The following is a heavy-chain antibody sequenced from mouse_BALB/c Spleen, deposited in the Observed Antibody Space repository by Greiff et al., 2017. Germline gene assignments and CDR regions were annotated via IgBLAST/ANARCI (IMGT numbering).Heavy chain of an antibody. CDR2: IDPANGNT. J-gene: IGHJ2*01. CDR3: AREGLYYDYPDY. CDR1: GFNIKDTY. Sequence: EVKLQESGAELVKPGASVKLSCTASGFNIKDTYMHWVKQRPEQGLEWIGRIDPANGNTKYDPKFQGKATITADTSSNTAYLQLSSLTSEDTAVYYCAREGLYYDYPDYWGQGTTLTVSS. V-gene: IGHV14-3*02. D-gene: IGHD2-4*01.